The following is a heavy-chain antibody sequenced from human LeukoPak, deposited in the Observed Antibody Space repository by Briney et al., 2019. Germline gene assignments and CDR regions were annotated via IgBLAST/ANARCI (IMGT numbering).Heavy chain of an antibody. CDR3: VRGTGY. V-gene: IGHV3-64D*06. Sequence: GGSLRISCSDSGFTFSTYVMHWVRQAPGKGLEYVSAISSNGDNTYYADSVKGRFTISRDNSKNTLYLQMSSLRADDTAVYYCVRGTGYWGQGTLVTVSS. CDR1: GFTFSTYV. J-gene: IGHJ4*02. CDR2: ISSNGDNT.